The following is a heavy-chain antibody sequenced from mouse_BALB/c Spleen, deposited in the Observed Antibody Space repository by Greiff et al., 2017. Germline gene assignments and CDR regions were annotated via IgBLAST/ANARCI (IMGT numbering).Heavy chain of an antibody. V-gene: IGHV2-2*02. Sequence: VMLVESGPGLVQPSQSLSITCTVSGFSLTSYGVHWVRQSPGKGLEWLGVIWSGGSTDYNAAFISRLSISKDNSKSQVFFKMNSLQANDTAIYYCASKSGYFDVWGAGTTVTVSS. J-gene: IGHJ1*01. CDR1: GFSLTSYG. CDR2: IWSGGST. CDR3: ASKSGYFDV.